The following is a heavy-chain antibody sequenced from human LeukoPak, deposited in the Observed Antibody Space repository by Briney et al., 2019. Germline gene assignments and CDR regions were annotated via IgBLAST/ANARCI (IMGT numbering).Heavy chain of an antibody. CDR3: ARDYPARSSTSCLHDY. V-gene: IGHV1-18*01. CDR1: GYTFTSYA. D-gene: IGHD2-2*01. CDR2: LSAYNGNT. J-gene: IGHJ4*02. Sequence: ASVKVSCKASGYTFTSYAMHWVRQSPGQRLEWMGWLSAYNGNTNYAQKVQGRVTMTTDTSTSTVYMELRNLRSDDTAVYYCARDYPARSSTSCLHDYWGQGTLVTVSS.